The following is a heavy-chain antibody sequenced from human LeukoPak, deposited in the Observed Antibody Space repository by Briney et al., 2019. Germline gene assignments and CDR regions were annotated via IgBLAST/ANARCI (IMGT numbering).Heavy chain of an antibody. CDR3: ARVPRISHYGMDV. D-gene: IGHD1-14*01. CDR2: TYYRSKWYN. Sequence: SQTLSLTCAISGDSVSSNSAAWNWIRQSPSSGLEWLGRTYYRSKWYNDYAVSVKSRITINPDTSKNQFSLQLNSVTPEDTAVYYCARVPRISHYGMDVWGKGTTVTVSS. CDR1: GDSVSSNSAA. J-gene: IGHJ6*04. V-gene: IGHV6-1*01.